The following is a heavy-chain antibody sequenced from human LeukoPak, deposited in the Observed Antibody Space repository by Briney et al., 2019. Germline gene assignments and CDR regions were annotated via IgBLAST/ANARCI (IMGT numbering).Heavy chain of an antibody. CDR2: IHDNGRT. CDR1: GASVSNDSYS. Sequence: SETLSLTCTVSGASVSNDSYSWSWIRQPPGRGLEWIGYIHDNGRTSYNPSLKSRVTTSLDRSMNHFSLKVTSVTAADTAVYYCARLAGTPGPTFDYEDLTGYWYFDYWGRGSLVTVSS. D-gene: IGHD3-9*01. J-gene: IGHJ4*02. V-gene: IGHV4-61*03. CDR3: ARLAGTPGPTFDYEDLTGYWYFDY.